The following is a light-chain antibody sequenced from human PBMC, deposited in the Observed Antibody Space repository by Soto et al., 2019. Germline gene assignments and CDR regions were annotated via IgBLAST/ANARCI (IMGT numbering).Light chain of an antibody. CDR2: GAS. Sequence: EIVLPQSPGTLSLSPGARAILSCRASQSVRSNYLAWYQQKPVQAPRLLIYGASRRATGIPDRFSGSGSGTDFTLTISRLEPEDSAVYFCQQYGGSHSLYTFGKGTKLE. J-gene: IGKJ2*01. V-gene: IGKV3-20*01. CDR1: QSVRSNY. CDR3: QQYGGSHSLYT.